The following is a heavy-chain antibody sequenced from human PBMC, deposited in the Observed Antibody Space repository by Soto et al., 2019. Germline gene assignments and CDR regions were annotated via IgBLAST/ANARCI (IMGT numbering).Heavy chain of an antibody. Sequence: DVKLVESGGGLVQPGDSLRLSCEVSGFTFSMYSMSWVRQSPGKGLEWVAKIPQDGVDGHYADSVKGRFTISRDNGKNSLYLPLNKLRAEDTAVYYCARDHLILPAHDFFYGSDVWGRGATVTVSS. V-gene: IGHV3-7*03. CDR2: IPQDGVDG. CDR3: ARDHLILPAHDFFYGSDV. J-gene: IGHJ6*02. CDR1: GFTFSMYS. D-gene: IGHD2-21*02.